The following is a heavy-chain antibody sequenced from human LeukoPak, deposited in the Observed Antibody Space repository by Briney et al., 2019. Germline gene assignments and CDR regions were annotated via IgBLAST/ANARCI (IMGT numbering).Heavy chain of an antibody. J-gene: IGHJ4*02. V-gene: IGHV4-59*08. CDR1: GGSISSYY. Sequence: SETLSLTCTVSGGSISSYYWSWIRQPPGKGLEWIGYIYYSGSTNYNPSLKSRVTISVDTSKNQFSLKLSSVTAADTAVYYCARHGRATTELDYWGQGTLVTVSS. D-gene: IGHD5-24*01. CDR2: IYYSGST. CDR3: ARHGRATTELDY.